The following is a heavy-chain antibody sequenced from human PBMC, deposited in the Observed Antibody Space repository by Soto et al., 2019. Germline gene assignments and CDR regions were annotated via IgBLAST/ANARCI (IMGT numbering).Heavy chain of an antibody. CDR1: GYSFVTYW. Sequence: LGESLKISCQASGYSFVTYWIGWVRQMPGKGLEWMGTIYPGNSETKYSPPFQGQVTFSVDKSNSTAYLQWSTLKASDTATYYCARHRSQWLSVGEHEGFDIWGLGTRVTVSS. CDR2: IYPGNSET. J-gene: IGHJ3*02. D-gene: IGHD6-19*01. CDR3: ARHRSQWLSVGEHEGFDI. V-gene: IGHV5-51*01.